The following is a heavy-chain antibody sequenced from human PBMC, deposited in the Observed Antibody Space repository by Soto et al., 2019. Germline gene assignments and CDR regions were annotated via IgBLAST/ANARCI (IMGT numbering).Heavy chain of an antibody. Sequence: SVKVSCKASGGTFSSYAISWVRQAPGQGLEWMGGIIPIFGTANYAQKFRGRVTITADESTSTAYMELSSLRSEDTAVYYCARELLSLYGMDVWGQGTTVTVSS. J-gene: IGHJ6*02. CDR1: GGTFSSYA. V-gene: IGHV1-69*13. CDR3: ARELLSLYGMDV. CDR2: IIPIFGTA. D-gene: IGHD3-10*01.